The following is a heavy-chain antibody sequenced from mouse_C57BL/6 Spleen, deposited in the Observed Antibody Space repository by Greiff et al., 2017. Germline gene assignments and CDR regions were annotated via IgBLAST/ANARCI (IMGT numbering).Heavy chain of an antibody. CDR3: AREETGFAY. Sequence: VHLVESGPGLVQPSQSPFITCTVTGFSVTSHGVHRVRQSPGKGLAWLGVLWSGGSTDYTAAFISRLSISKDNSKSQVFFKMNSLQTGDTAIYYGAREETGFAYWGQGTLVTGSA. J-gene: IGHJ3*01. V-gene: IGHV2-2*01. CDR2: LWSGGST. CDR1: GFSVTSHG.